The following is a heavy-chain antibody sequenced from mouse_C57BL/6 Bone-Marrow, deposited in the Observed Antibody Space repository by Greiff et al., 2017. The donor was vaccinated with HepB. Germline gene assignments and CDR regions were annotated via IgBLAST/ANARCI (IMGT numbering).Heavy chain of an antibody. CDR1: GYTFTSYW. Sequence: VQLQQPGAELVMPGASVKLSCKASGYTFTSYWMHWVKQRPGQGLEWIGEIDPSDSYTNYNQKFKGKSTLTVDKSSSTAYMQLSSLTSEDSAVYYCALGVWFAYWVQGTLVTVSA. CDR3: ALGVWFAY. D-gene: IGHD4-1*01. V-gene: IGHV1-69*01. CDR2: IDPSDSYT. J-gene: IGHJ3*01.